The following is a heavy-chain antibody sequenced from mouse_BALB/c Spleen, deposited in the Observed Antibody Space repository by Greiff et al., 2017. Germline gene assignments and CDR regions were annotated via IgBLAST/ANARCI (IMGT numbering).Heavy chain of an antibody. Sequence: EVQLQQSGPELVKPGASVKVSCKASGYAFTSYNMYWVKQSHGKSLKWIGYIDPYNGGTTYNQKFKGKATLTVDKSSSTAYMHLNSLTSEDSAVYYCARGGDYDVGFAYWGQGTLVTVSA. J-gene: IGHJ3*01. CDR1: GYAFTSYN. D-gene: IGHD2-4*01. V-gene: IGHV1S135*01. CDR2: IDPYNGGT. CDR3: ARGGDYDVGFAY.